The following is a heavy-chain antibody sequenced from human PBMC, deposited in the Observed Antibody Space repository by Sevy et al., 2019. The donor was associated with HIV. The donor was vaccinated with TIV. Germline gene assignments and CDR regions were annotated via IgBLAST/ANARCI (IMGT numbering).Heavy chain of an antibody. V-gene: IGHV3-23*01. Sequence: GGSLRLSCAASGFTFSSYAKSWVRQAPGKGLEWVSAISGSGGSTYYADSVKGRFTISRDNSKNTLYLQMNSLRAEDTAVYYCAKDLDDYGDYVHYFDYWGQGTLVTVSS. J-gene: IGHJ4*02. CDR1: GFTFSSYA. CDR3: AKDLDDYGDYVHYFDY. D-gene: IGHD4-17*01. CDR2: ISGSGGST.